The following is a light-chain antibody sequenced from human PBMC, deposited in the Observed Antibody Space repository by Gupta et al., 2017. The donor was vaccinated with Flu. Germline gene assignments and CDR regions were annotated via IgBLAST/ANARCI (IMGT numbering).Light chain of an antibody. CDR3: GTWDSSLSAEV. Sequence: QSVLTQPPSVSAAPGQKVTIPCSGRSSNIGNNYVSWYQQLPGTAPKLLIYENNKRPSGIPDRFSGSKSGTSATLGITGLQTGDEADYYCGTWDSSLSAEVFGGGTKLTVL. J-gene: IGLJ3*02. CDR2: ENN. V-gene: IGLV1-51*02. CDR1: SSNIGNNY.